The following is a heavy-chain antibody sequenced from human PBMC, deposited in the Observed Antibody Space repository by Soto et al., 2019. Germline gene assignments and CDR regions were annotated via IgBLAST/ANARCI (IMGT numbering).Heavy chain of an antibody. CDR2: IWYDGSNK. Sequence: GGSLRLSCAASGFTFSSYGMHWVRQAPGKGLEWVAVIWYDGSNKYYADSVKGRLTISRDNSKNTLYLQMNSLRAEDTAVYYCARGDYCSGGSCYSYYYYYGMDVWGQGTTVTVSS. D-gene: IGHD2-15*01. V-gene: IGHV3-33*01. J-gene: IGHJ6*02. CDR1: GFTFSSYG. CDR3: ARGDYCSGGSCYSYYYYYGMDV.